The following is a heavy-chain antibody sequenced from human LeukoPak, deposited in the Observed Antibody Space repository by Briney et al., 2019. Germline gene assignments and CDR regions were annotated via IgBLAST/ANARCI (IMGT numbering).Heavy chain of an antibody. CDR2: IYHSGST. CDR3: ARPGGYCSSTSCYKDDAFDI. V-gene: IGHV4-38-2*01. CDR1: GYSISSGYY. D-gene: IGHD2-2*02. Sequence: SETLPLTCAVSGYSISSGYYWGWIRQPPGKGLEWIGSIYHSGSTYYNPSLKSRVTISVDTSKNQFSLKLSSVTAADTAVYYCARPGGYCSSTSCYKDDAFDIWGQGTMVTVSS. J-gene: IGHJ3*02.